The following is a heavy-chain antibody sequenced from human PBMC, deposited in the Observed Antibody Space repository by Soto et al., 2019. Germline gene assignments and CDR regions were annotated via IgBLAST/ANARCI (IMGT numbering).Heavy chain of an antibody. Sequence: SVKVSCKASGYTSVSYGISWVRQAPGRGLEWMGWNSAYNGNTNYAQKFQGRVTMTTDTSTSTAYMELRSLRSDDTAVYCCARIRDRSNDYWGQGTLVTVSS. CDR2: NSAYNGNT. V-gene: IGHV1-18*01. J-gene: IGHJ4*02. D-gene: IGHD4-4*01. CDR3: ARIRDRSNDY. CDR1: GYTSVSYG.